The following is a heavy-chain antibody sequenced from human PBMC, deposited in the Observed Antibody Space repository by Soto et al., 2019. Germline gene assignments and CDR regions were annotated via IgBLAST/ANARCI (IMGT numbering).Heavy chain of an antibody. CDR2: IVVGSGNT. Sequence: SVNVSCKASGFTFTSSAVQWVRQAPGQRLEWIGWIVVGSGNTNYAQKFQEIVTITRDMSTSTAYMELSSLRSEDTAVYYCAALPMARQFYDAFDIWGQGTMVTVSS. V-gene: IGHV1-58*01. CDR3: AALPMARQFYDAFDI. D-gene: IGHD3-10*01. J-gene: IGHJ3*02. CDR1: GFTFTSSA.